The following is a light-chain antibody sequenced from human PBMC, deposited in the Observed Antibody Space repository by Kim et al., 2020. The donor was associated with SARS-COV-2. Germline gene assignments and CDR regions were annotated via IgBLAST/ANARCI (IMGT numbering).Light chain of an antibody. Sequence: QSALTQPRSVSGSPGQSVTISCTGTSSDVGNYNYVSWYQQHPGKAPILMIYDVSKRPSGVPERFSGSKSGNTASLTISGLQAEDEADYYCCSSAGGYTWVFGGGIQLTVL. J-gene: IGLJ3*02. CDR2: DVS. CDR3: CSSAGGYTWV. CDR1: SSDVGNYNY. V-gene: IGLV2-11*01.